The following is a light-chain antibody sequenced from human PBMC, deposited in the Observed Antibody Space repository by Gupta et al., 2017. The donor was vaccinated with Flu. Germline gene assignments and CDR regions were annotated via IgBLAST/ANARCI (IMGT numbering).Light chain of an antibody. CDR2: AAS. J-gene: IGKJ2*01. CDR1: QSISSY. CDR3: QQSYSTPPFF. V-gene: IGKV1-39*01. Sequence: DIQMTQSPSSLSASVGDRVTITCRASQSISSYLNWYQQKPGKAPKLLIYAASSLQSGVPSRFSGSGSGTDFTLTISSLQPEDFATYYCQQSYSTPPFFFGQGTKLEIK.